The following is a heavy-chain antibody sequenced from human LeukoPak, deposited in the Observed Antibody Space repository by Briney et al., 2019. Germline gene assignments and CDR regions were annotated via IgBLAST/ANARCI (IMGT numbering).Heavy chain of an antibody. CDR1: GGSVSSGGYY. CDR2: IYYSGST. CDR3: ARGPLYYYDSSGFQAPMDV. D-gene: IGHD3-22*01. V-gene: IGHV4-31*03. J-gene: IGHJ6*02. Sequence: PSETLSLTCTVSGGSVSSGGYYWSWIRQHPGKGLEWIGYIYYSGSTYYNPSLKSRVTISVDKSKNQFSLKLSSVTAADTAVYYCARGPLYYYDSSGFQAPMDVWGQGTTVTVSS.